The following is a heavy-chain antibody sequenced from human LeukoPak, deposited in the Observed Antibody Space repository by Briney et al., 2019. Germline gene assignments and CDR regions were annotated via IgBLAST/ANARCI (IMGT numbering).Heavy chain of an antibody. D-gene: IGHD3-16*01. CDR1: GFTFSTCV. J-gene: IGHJ1*01. Sequence: PGGSLRLSCAASGFTFSTCVMSWVRQAPGKGLEWVSSISDTGGGTYYADSVKGRFTISRDNSKNTVYLHMSSLRAEDTAIYYCAKGPIRGDSYWGQGTLVTVSS. V-gene: IGHV3-23*01. CDR3: AKGPIRGDSY. CDR2: ISDTGGGT.